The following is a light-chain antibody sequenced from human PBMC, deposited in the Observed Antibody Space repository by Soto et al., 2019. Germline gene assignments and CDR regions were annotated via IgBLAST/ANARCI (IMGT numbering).Light chain of an antibody. J-gene: IGKJ1*01. CDR3: QHYNSYSEA. CDR2: KAS. CDR1: QTISSW. V-gene: IGKV1-5*03. Sequence: DIQMTQSPSSLSASVGDRVSVTRRASQTISSWLAWYQQKPGKAPKLLIYKASTLKSGVPSRFSGSGSGTEFTLTISSLQPDDFATYYCQHYNSYSEAFGQGTKVDTK.